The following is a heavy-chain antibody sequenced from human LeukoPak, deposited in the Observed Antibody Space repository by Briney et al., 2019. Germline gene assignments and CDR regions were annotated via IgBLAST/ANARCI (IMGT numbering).Heavy chain of an antibody. J-gene: IGHJ4*02. CDR1: GGTFSSYA. CDR3: ARVPY. Sequence: ASVKVSCKASGGTFSSYAISWVRQAPGQGLEWMGRITPIVGVVNYAQRFQGRVTITADKFTNTAFMELSNLTSEDTAAYYCARVPYWGQGTLVTVSS. CDR2: ITPIVGVV. V-gene: IGHV1-69*04.